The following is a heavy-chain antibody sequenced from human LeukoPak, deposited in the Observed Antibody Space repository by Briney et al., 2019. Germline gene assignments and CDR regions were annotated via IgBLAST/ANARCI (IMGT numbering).Heavy chain of an antibody. CDR3: ARATLRYFDWPQIQPSLYYYYYGMDV. V-gene: IGHV3-21*01. D-gene: IGHD3-9*01. Sequence: PGGSLRLSCAASGFTFSSYSMNWVRQAPGKGLEWVSSISSSSSYIYYADSVKGRFTISRDNAKNSLYLQMNSLRAEDTAVYYCARATLRYFDWPQIQPSLYYYYYGMDVWGQGTTVTVSS. CDR2: ISSSSSYI. J-gene: IGHJ6*02. CDR1: GFTFSSYS.